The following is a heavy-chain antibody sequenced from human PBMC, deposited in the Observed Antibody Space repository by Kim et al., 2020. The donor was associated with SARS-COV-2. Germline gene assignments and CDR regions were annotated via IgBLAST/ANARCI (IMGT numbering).Heavy chain of an antibody. CDR3: ARLGDYDILTGPTVGFDP. CDR2: IYPGDSDT. J-gene: IGHJ5*02. D-gene: IGHD3-9*01. CDR1: GYSFTSYW. V-gene: IGHV5-51*01. Sequence: GESLKISCKGSGYSFTSYWIGWVRQMPGKGLEWMGIIYPGDSDTRYSPSFQGQVTISADKSISTAYLQWSSLKASDTAMYYCARLGDYDILTGPTVGFDPWGQGTLVTVSS.